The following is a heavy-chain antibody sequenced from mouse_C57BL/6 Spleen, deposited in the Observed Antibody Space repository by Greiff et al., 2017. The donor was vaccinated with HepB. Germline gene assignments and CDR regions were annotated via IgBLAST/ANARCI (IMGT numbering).Heavy chain of an antibody. CDR2: IFPSDSET. CDR1: GYTFTSYW. V-gene: IGHV1-52*01. Sequence: QVQLQQPGAELVRPGSSVKLSCKASGYTFTSYWMHWVKQRPIQGLEWIGNIFPSDSETHYNQKFKDKATLTADKASSTAYMQLSSLTSEDSAVYYCARSGMASYFDYWGQGTTLTVSS. J-gene: IGHJ2*01. CDR3: ARSGMASYFDY. D-gene: IGHD3-2*02.